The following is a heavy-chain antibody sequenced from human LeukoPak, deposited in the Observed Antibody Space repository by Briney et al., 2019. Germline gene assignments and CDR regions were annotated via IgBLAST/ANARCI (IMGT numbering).Heavy chain of an antibody. CDR3: AQEHNSTGSRYYSNSAIDA. Sequence: GGSLRLSCAASGFTFSSYAMSWVRQAPGKGLEWVSAISGSGGSTYYADSVKGRFTISRDNSKNTLYLQMNSLRAEDTAVYYCAQEHNSTGSRYYSNSAIDACGHRTTLTVSS. J-gene: IGHJ6*02. CDR1: GFTFSSYA. D-gene: IGHD6-19*01. CDR2: ISGSGGST. V-gene: IGHV3-23*01.